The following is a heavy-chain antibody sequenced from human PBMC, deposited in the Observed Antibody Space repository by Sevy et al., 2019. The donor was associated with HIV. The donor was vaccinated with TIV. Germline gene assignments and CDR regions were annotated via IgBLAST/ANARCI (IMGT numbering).Heavy chain of an antibody. CDR2: IYGNNST. V-gene: IGHV3-53*01. Sequence: GGSLRLSCAASGFNISSNYLSWVRQAPGKGLEWVSVIYGNNSTYYADFVKGRFTISRDNARNSRYLQINSLRAEDTGLYYCVREGLGGYSYSLDCWGQGTLVTVSS. D-gene: IGHD5-18*01. CDR3: VREGLGGYSYSLDC. J-gene: IGHJ4*02. CDR1: GFNISSNY.